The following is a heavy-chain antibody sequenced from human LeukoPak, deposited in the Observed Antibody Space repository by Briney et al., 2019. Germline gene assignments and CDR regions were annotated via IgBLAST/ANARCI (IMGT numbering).Heavy chain of an antibody. CDR2: IYSGGST. D-gene: IGHD3-22*01. V-gene: IGHV3-53*01. J-gene: IGHJ4*02. CDR1: GFTFSIYA. Sequence: GGSLRLSCAASGFTFSIYAMSWVRQAPGKGLEWVSVIYSGGSTYYADSVKGRFTISRDNSKNTLYLQMNSLRAEDTAVYYCASTNGNYYDSSGQFDYWGQGTLVTVSS. CDR3: ASTNGNYYDSSGQFDY.